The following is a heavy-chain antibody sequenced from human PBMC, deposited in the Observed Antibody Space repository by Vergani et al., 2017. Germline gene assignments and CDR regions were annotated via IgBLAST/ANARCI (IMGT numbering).Heavy chain of an antibody. Sequence: VQLVESGGGLVQPGGSLRLSCAASGFTFRSHGMHWVRQAPGKGLEWVTYIRYDESRKYYGDSVKGRFTISRDSSKTLYLQMDSLRVEDTAMYFCARDLSYSTAWPFFDSRGQGTLVTVSS. D-gene: IGHD4-11*01. CDR3: ARDLSYSTAWPFFDS. J-gene: IGHJ4*02. CDR1: GFTFRSHG. CDR2: IRYDESRK. V-gene: IGHV3-30*02.